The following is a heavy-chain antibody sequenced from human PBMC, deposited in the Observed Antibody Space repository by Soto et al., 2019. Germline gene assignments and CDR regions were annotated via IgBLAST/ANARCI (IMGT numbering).Heavy chain of an antibody. Sequence: PGGSLRLSCAASGFTFSSYALSWFRQAPGKGLEWVSGISGSGGSTNYADSVKGRFTISRDNSKNTLYLQMNSLRGEDTAVYYCAKDSWGGNGWYYFDYRGQGALVTVFS. CDR3: AKDSWGGNGWYYFDY. D-gene: IGHD1-26*01. CDR2: ISGSGGST. J-gene: IGHJ4*02. V-gene: IGHV3-23*01. CDR1: GFTFSSYA.